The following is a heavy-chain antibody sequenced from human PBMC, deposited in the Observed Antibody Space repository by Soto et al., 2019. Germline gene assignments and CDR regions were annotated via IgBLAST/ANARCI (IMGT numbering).Heavy chain of an antibody. Sequence: EVQLVESGGGLVQPGGSLRLSCAASGFTFSSYWMHWVRQAPGKVLVWVSRINSDGRSTSYADSVKGRFTISRDNSKIALYLQMSSQRAEDTAVYYCVRTSLVVAAATREDYRGQGTLVTVSS. CDR3: VRTSLVVAAATREDY. V-gene: IGHV3-74*01. J-gene: IGHJ4*02. CDR2: INSDGRST. CDR1: GFTFSSYW. D-gene: IGHD2-15*01.